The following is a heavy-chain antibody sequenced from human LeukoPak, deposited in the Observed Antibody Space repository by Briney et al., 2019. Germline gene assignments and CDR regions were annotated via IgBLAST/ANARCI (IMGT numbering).Heavy chain of an antibody. D-gene: IGHD6-19*01. J-gene: IGHJ5*02. CDR3: ARARYSSGWYAGGSWFDP. CDR2: MNPNSGNT. V-gene: IGHV1-8*02. CDR1: GYTFTGYF. Sequence: ASVKVSCKASGYTFTGYFMHWVRQATGQGLEWMGWMNPNSGNTGYAQKFQGRVTMTRNTSISTAYMELSSLRSEDTAVYYCARARYSSGWYAGGSWFDPWGQGTLVTVSS.